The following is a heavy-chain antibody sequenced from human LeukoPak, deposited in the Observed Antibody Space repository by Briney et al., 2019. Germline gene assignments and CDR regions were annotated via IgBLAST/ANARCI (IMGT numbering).Heavy chain of an antibody. D-gene: IGHD6-13*01. CDR1: GGSFSGYY. V-gene: IGHV4-34*01. J-gene: IGHJ4*02. CDR2: INHSGST. CDR3: AIKAQRNIAAAGGADY. Sequence: SETLSLTCAVYGGSFSGYYWSWIRQPPGKGLEWIGEINHSGSTNYNPFLKSRVTISVDTSKNQFSLKLSSVTAADTAVYYCAIKAQRNIAAAGGADYWGQGTLVTVSS.